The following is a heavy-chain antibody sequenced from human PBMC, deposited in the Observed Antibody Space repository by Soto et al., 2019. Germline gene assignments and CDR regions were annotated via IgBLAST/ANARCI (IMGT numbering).Heavy chain of an antibody. V-gene: IGHV3-30*18. Sequence: GGSLRLSCVASGFTFNNYGLHWVRQAPGKGLEWLTVISYDGSNKYYADSVTGRFTISRDNSKNTLYLQMNSLRAEDTAVYYCAKDASDGWYNLGVDYWGQGTLVTVSS. J-gene: IGHJ4*02. CDR1: GFTFNNYG. CDR3: AKDASDGWYNLGVDY. CDR2: ISYDGSNK. D-gene: IGHD6-19*01.